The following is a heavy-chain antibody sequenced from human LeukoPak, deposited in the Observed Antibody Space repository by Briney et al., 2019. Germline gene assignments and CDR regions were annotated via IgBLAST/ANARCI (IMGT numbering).Heavy chain of an antibody. CDR2: IDNHGGST. Sequence: GGSLRLSCAASGFTFSSYGMHWVRQAPGKGLEWVSAIDNHGGSTYYADSVKGRFTISRDNSKNTLYLQMNSLRAEDTALYYCAKAGWYSSKSYATYDDAIDIWGQGTLVTVSS. V-gene: IGHV3-23*01. J-gene: IGHJ3*02. D-gene: IGHD6-13*01. CDR3: AKAGWYSSKSYATYDDAIDI. CDR1: GFTFSSYG.